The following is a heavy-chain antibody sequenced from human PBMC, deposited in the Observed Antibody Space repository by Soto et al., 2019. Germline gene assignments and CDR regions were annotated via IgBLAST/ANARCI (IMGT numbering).Heavy chain of an antibody. J-gene: IGHJ6*02. V-gene: IGHV1-69*01. CDR3: ARDPATVTTTGKVFNYYYGMDV. CDR1: GGTFSSYA. CDR2: IIPIFGTA. D-gene: IGHD4-17*01. Sequence: QVQLVQSGAEVKKPGSSVKVSCKASGGTFSSYAISWVRQAPGQGLEWMGGIIPIFGTANYAQKFQGRVTITADEYTSTAYMELSNLRSEDTAVYYCARDPATVTTTGKVFNYYYGMDVWGQGTTVTVSS.